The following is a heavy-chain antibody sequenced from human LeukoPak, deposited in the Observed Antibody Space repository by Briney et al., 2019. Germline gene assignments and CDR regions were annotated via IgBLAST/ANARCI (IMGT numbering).Heavy chain of an antibody. V-gene: IGHV3-30-3*01. J-gene: IGHJ3*02. CDR2: VSYDGSNK. CDR1: GFTFSTYA. D-gene: IGHD6-13*01. CDR3: ARVAKVGVAAAGTPGAFDI. Sequence: GGSLRLSCAASGFTFSTYAMRWVRQAPGKGLEWVAVVSYDGSNKYYADSVKGRFTISRDNAKNSLYLQMNSLRAEDTAVYYCARVAKVGVAAAGTPGAFDIWGQGTMVTVSS.